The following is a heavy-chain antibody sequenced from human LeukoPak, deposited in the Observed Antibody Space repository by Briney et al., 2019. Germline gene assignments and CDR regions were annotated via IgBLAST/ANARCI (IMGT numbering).Heavy chain of an antibody. CDR1: GGSISSYY. Sequence: SETLSLTCTVSGGSISSYYWSWIRQPAGKGLEWIGRIYTSRSTNYNPSLKSRVTMSVDTSKNQFSLKLSSVTAADTAVYYCAREGPGYSSGWYTAYWGRGTLVTVSS. J-gene: IGHJ4*02. D-gene: IGHD6-19*01. CDR3: AREGPGYSSGWYTAY. V-gene: IGHV4-4*07. CDR2: IYTSRST.